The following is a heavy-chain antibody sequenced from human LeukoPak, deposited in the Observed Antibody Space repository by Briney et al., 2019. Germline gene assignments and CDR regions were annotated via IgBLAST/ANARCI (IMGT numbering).Heavy chain of an antibody. V-gene: IGHV4-39*01. Sequence: SETLSLTCTVSGGSLTSTSHYWDWVRHPPGKGLEWLGSIYSSGSTYYNPSLKSRVTVSFDTSKNQFSLSLTSVTAADPAVYYCTKRRGYSFGFDYYYMDVWGKGTTVTISS. D-gene: IGHD5-18*01. CDR3: TKRRGYSFGFDYYYMDV. CDR1: GGSLTSTSHY. CDR2: IYSSGST. J-gene: IGHJ6*03.